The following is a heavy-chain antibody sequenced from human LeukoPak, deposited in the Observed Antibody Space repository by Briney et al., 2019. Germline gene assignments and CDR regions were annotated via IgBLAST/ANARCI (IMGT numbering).Heavy chain of an antibody. CDR2: ISSSGSTI. CDR3: ARESRSGSYFYY. D-gene: IGHD1-26*01. CDR1: GFTFSDYY. J-gene: IGHJ4*02. Sequence: GGSLRLPCAASGFTFSDYYMSWIRQAPGKGLEWVSYISSSGSTIYYADSVKGRFTISRDNAKNSLYLQMNSLRAEDTAVYYCARESRSGSYFYYWGQGTLVTVSS. V-gene: IGHV3-11*01.